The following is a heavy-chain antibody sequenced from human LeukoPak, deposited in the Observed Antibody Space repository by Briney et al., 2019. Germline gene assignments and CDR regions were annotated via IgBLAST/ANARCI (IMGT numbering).Heavy chain of an antibody. J-gene: IGHJ4*02. CDR2: ISGSGGHT. D-gene: IGHD3-22*01. CDR3: AKFRYHSNDNNYLDFNY. Sequence: QPGGSLRLSCAASGFTFSSYAMGWVRQAPGKGPDWVSSISGSGGHTYFADSVRGRFTISRDNSKNTLDLQMNSLKVEDTAVYYCAKFRYHSNDNNYLDFNYWGQGTLVTVSS. CDR1: GFTFSSYA. V-gene: IGHV3-23*01.